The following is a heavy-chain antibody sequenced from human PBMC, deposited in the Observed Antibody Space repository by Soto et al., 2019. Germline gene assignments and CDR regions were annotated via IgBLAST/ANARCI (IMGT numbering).Heavy chain of an antibody. J-gene: IGHJ6*02. CDR1: GFTFSSYA. Sequence: GGSLRLSCAASGFTFSSYAMSWVRQAPGKGLEWVAFISDDGSNKYYADSMKGRFTLSRDNSRRTLYLQMSSLRVEDTAVYYCTKRRNVLRFLEWSSGMEVWGQWTSVSAS. D-gene: IGHD3-3*01. V-gene: IGHV3-30*18. CDR3: TKRRNVLRFLEWSSGMEV. CDR2: ISDDGSNK.